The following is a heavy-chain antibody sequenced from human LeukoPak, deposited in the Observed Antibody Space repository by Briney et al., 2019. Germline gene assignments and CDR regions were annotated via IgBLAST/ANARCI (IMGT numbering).Heavy chain of an antibody. J-gene: IGHJ3*02. Sequence: RGGSLRLACAASGFTFSSYETKWARQAPGEGMGWVKYISSGGSTIYYADSVEGRFNNSRDNAKKSLYLQMKSLRAEDTAVYYCARDKKITEFVMWGQGTKASVSS. CDR3: ARDKKITEFVM. CDR1: GFTFSSYE. V-gene: IGHV3-48*03. CDR2: ISSGGSTI. D-gene: IGHD3-16*01.